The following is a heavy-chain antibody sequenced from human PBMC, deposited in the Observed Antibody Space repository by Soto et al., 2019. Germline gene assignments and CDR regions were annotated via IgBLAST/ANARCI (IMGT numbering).Heavy chain of an antibody. CDR2: LSVRGGRT. Sequence: GGSLRLSCAASGFTFSSYAMSWGSQAAGKGVEWVSALSVRGGRTYYADSVKGRFTISRDNSKNTLYLQMNSLRAEDTGVDYGAKDRYYPHYYPSRHNGFDPWRQGTLVPVSS. J-gene: IGHJ5*02. D-gene: IGHD1-26*01. CDR3: AKDRYYPHYYPSRHNGFDP. CDR1: GFTFSSYA. V-gene: IGHV3-23*01.